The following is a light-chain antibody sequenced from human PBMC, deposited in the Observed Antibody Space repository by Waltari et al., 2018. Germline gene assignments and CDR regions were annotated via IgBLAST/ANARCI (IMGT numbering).Light chain of an antibody. CDR3: QQYNSYWT. J-gene: IGKJ1*01. V-gene: IGKV1-5*01. CDR2: DAS. CDR1: QSISSW. Sequence: DIQITQSPSTLSASVGDRVTTTCRASQSISSWLAWYQQKPGKAPKPLIYDASSLESGVPSRFSGSGSGTEFTLTISSLQPDDFATYYCQQYNSYWTFGQGTKVEIK.